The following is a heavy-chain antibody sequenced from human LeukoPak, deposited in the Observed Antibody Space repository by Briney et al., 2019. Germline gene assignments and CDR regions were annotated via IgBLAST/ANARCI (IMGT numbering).Heavy chain of an antibody. CDR1: GGSISSYY. J-gene: IGHJ3*02. CDR2: IYYSGST. V-gene: IGHV4-59*08. Sequence: KPSETLSLTCTVSGGSISSYYWSWIRQPPGKGLEWIGYIYYSGSTNYNPSLKSRVTISVDTSKNQFSLKLSSVTAADTAVYYCARHQGRYCSSTSCYAFDIWGQGTMVTVFS. CDR3: ARHQGRYCSSTSCYAFDI. D-gene: IGHD2-2*01.